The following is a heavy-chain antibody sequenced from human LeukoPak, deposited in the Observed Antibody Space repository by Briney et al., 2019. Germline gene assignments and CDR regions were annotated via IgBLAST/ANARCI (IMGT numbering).Heavy chain of an antibody. V-gene: IGHV4-34*01. CDR1: GFNFSSYS. CDR3: ARVTGSSWSLGYFQH. Sequence: GSLRLSCAASGFNFSSYSLNWVRQPPGKGLEWIGEINHSGSTNYNPSLKSRVTISVDTSKNQFSLKLSSVTAADTAVYYCARVTGSSWSLGYFQHWGQGTLVTVSS. D-gene: IGHD6-13*01. CDR2: INHSGST. J-gene: IGHJ1*01.